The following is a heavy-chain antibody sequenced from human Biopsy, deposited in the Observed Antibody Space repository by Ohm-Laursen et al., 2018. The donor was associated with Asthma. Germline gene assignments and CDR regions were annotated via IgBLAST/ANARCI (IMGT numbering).Heavy chain of an antibody. CDR2: IWFDGSNK. V-gene: IGHV3-33*01. D-gene: IGHD3-10*01. J-gene: IGHJ4*02. CDR1: GFTFGSYG. CDR3: GRERSYMVDY. Sequence: SLRLSSTASGFTFGSYGLHWVRQAPGKGLEWVADIWFDGSNKHYADSVKGRFTISRDNSKNTLYLQMNSLRAEDTALYYCGRERSYMVDYWGQGTLVIVSS.